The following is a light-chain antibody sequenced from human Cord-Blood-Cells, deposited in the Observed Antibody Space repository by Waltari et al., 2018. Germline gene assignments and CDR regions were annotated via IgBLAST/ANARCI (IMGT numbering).Light chain of an antibody. CDR1: QDISCY. V-gene: IGKV1D-8*01. J-gene: IGKJ2*03. Sequence: VIWMTQSPSLLSASTGDRVTISCRMSQDISCYLVWYQQKPGKAPELLIYAASTLQSGVPSRFSGSGSGTDFTLTISCLQSEDFATYYCQQYYSFPYSFGQGTKLEIK. CDR2: AAS. CDR3: QQYYSFPYS.